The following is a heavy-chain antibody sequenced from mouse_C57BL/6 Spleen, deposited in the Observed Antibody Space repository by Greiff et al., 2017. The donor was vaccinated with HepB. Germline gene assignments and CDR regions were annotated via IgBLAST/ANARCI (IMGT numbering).Heavy chain of an antibody. CDR1: GYTFTSYW. D-gene: IGHD2-1*01. J-gene: IGHJ2*01. CDR3: ARGDGNYFYFDY. CDR2: IHPNSGST. V-gene: IGHV1-64*01. Sequence: QVQLKQPGAELVKPGASVKLSCKASGYTFTSYWMHWVKQRPGQGLEWIGMIHPNSGSTNYNEKFKSKATLTVDKSSSTAYMQLSSLTSEDSAVYYCARGDGNYFYFDYWGQGTTLTVSS.